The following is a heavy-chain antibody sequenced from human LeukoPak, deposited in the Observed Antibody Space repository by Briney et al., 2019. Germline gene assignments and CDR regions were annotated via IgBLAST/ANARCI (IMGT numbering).Heavy chain of an antibody. J-gene: IGHJ4*02. D-gene: IGHD5-24*01. CDR3: ARARDGYNWGFDY. CDR2: IYHSGNT. Sequence: SQTLSLTCTVSGGSISSGGYYWSWIRQHPGRGLEWIGYIYHSGNTYFNPSLKSRVTISVDTSKNQFSLKLSSVTAADTAVYYCARARDGYNWGFDYWGQGTLVTVSS. V-gene: IGHV4-31*03. CDR1: GGSISSGGYY.